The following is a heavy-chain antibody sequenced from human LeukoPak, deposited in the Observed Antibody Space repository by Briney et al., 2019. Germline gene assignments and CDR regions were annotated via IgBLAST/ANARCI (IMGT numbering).Heavy chain of an antibody. D-gene: IGHD3-22*01. J-gene: IGHJ5*02. Sequence: SQTLSLTCTVSGGSISSGGYYWSWIRQHPGKGLEWIGYIYYSGSTYYNPSLKSRVTISVDTSKNQFSLKLSSVTAADTAVYFCARDNRGYYYDSSGYLNTWGQGTLVTVSS. CDR2: IYYSGST. CDR1: GGSISSGGYY. CDR3: ARDNRGYYYDSSGYLNT. V-gene: IGHV4-31*03.